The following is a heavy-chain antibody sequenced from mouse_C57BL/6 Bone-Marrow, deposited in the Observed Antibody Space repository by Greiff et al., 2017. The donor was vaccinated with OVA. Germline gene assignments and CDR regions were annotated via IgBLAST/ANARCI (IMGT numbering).Heavy chain of an antibody. J-gene: IGHJ3*01. Sequence: QVQLKQSGAELARPGASVKLSCKASGYTFTSYGISWVKQRTGQGLEWIGEIYPKSGNTYYNEKFKGKATLTADKSSSTAYMELRSLTSEDSAVYFCARNDYSNAWFAYWGQGTLVTVSA. D-gene: IGHD2-5*01. CDR2: IYPKSGNT. CDR1: GYTFTSYG. V-gene: IGHV1-81*01. CDR3: ARNDYSNAWFAY.